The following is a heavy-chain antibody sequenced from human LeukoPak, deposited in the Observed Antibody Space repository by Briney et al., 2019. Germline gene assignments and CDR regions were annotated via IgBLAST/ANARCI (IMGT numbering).Heavy chain of an antibody. D-gene: IGHD6-19*01. Sequence: SETLSLTCTVSGGSISSSSYYWGWIRQPPGKGLEWIGSIYYSGSTYYNPSLKSRVTISVDTFKNQFSLKLSSVTAADTAVYYCARVELAVAGCFDYWGQGTLVTVSS. CDR1: GGSISSSSYY. CDR3: ARVELAVAGCFDY. CDR2: IYYSGST. V-gene: IGHV4-39*07. J-gene: IGHJ4*02.